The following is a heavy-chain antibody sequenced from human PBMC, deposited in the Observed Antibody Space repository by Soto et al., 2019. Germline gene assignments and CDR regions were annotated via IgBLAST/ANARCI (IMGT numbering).Heavy chain of an antibody. Sequence: SETLSLTCTVSGDSVSSGDYYWTWIRQPPGKGLEWVGHIYFSGRTNYIPSPESRVTISLDTSKNQFSLKLTSVTAVDTAVYYCARVPIDTYMIYWSDPWGQGTLVTVSS. CDR1: GDSVSSGDYY. D-gene: IGHD3-16*01. J-gene: IGHJ5*02. CDR2: IYFSGRT. V-gene: IGHV4-61*08. CDR3: ARVPIDTYMIYWSDP.